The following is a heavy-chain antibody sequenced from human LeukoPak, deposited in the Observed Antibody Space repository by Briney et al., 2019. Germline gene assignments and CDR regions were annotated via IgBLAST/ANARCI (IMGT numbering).Heavy chain of an antibody. V-gene: IGHV3-20*04. CDR2: INWNGGRI. Sequence: GGSLRLSCAASGFTFDDYGMTWVRQAPGKGLEWVSSINWNGGRIYYGDSVKGRFTISRDNAKNSLYLQINRLRAEDTALYYCAKDRAARGRGNYFYMDVWGKGTTVTVSS. D-gene: IGHD2/OR15-2a*01. CDR1: GFTFDDYG. CDR3: AKDRAARGRGNYFYMDV. J-gene: IGHJ6*03.